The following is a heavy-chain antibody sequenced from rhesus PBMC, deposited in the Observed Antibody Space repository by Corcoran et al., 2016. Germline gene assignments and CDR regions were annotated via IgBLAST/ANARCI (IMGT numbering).Heavy chain of an antibody. V-gene: IGHV4-169*01. J-gene: IGHJ3*01. CDR2: IYGSGSST. D-gene: IGHD1-44*02. CDR3: ARGPYNSGSYNDAFDF. Sequence: QLQLQESGPGLVKPSETLSVTCAVSGGSISSSYWSWIRQAPGKGLEWIGYIYGSGSSTNYNPSRKSRVTLSVDTSKNQLSLTLSSVTTADTAVYYCARGPYNSGSYNDAFDFWGQGLRVTVSS. CDR1: GGSISSSY.